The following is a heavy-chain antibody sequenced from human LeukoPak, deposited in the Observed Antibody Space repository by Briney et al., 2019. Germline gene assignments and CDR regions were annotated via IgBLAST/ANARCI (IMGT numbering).Heavy chain of an antibody. CDR3: AREASTWQYYYDSSGSYYYYMDV. Sequence: SETLSLTCTVSGGSISSYYWSWIRQPPGKGLEWIGYIYTSGSTNYNPSLKSRVTMSVDTSKNQFSLKLSSVTAADTAVYYCAREASTWQYYYDSSGSYYYYMDVWGKGTTVTISS. D-gene: IGHD3-22*01. J-gene: IGHJ6*03. CDR2: IYTSGST. CDR1: GGSISSYY. V-gene: IGHV4-4*08.